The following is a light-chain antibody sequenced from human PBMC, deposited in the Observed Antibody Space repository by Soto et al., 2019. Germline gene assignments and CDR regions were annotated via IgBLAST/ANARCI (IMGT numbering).Light chain of an antibody. Sequence: DIQMTQSPSTLSXXXXXXXXXXXRASQNINSWLAWYQQKPGKAPNLLIYDASTLGSGVPSRFSGSGSGTEFTLTISSLQPEDFATYHCQQYHSFPWTFGQGTKVDIK. J-gene: IGKJ1*01. CDR1: QNINSW. CDR2: DAS. V-gene: IGKV1-5*01. CDR3: QQYHSFPWT.